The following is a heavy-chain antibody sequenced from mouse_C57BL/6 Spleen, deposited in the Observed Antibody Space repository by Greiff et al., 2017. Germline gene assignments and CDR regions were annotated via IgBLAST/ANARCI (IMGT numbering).Heavy chain of an antibody. Sequence: VQLQQSGPGLVKPSQSLSLTCSVTGYSITSGYYWNWIRQFPGNKLEWMGYISYDGSNNYNPSLKNRISITRDTSKNQFFLKLNSVTTEDTATYYCARGGLGQAWFAYWGQGTLVTVSA. D-gene: IGHD4-1*01. CDR2: ISYDGSN. CDR3: ARGGLGQAWFAY. CDR1: GYSITSGYY. J-gene: IGHJ3*01. V-gene: IGHV3-6*01.